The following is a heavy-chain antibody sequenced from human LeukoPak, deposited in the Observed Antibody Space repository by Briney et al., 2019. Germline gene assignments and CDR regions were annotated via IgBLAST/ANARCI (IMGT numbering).Heavy chain of an antibody. D-gene: IGHD3-10*02. CDR3: ARDLHYYVAMHV. CDR2: IGSDNKP. Sequence: GGSLRLSCAASGFTFSSYAMSWVRQAPGKGLEWVSSIGSDNKPHYSESVKGRFAISRDNSKSMLFLQLNSLRAEDTALYYCARDLHYYVAMHVWGQGTTVTVSS. J-gene: IGHJ6*02. CDR1: GFTFSSYA. V-gene: IGHV3-23*01.